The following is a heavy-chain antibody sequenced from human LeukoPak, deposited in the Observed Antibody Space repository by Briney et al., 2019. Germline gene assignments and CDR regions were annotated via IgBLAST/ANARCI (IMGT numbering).Heavy chain of an antibody. Sequence: PGGFLRLSCAASGFTVSSNYMSWVRQAPGKGLEWVSVIYSGGSTYYADSVKGRFTISRDNSKNTLYLQMNSLRAEDTAVYYCARVGYGDYLYFDYWGQRTLVTVSS. V-gene: IGHV3-66*01. CDR2: IYSGGST. D-gene: IGHD4-17*01. CDR1: GFTVSSNY. J-gene: IGHJ4*02. CDR3: ARVGYGDYLYFDY.